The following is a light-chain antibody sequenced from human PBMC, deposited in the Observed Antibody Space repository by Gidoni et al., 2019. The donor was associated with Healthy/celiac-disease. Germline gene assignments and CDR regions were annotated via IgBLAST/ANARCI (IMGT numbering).Light chain of an antibody. J-gene: IGLJ2*01. Sequence: SYELTQPPSVSVSPGQTARITCSGAALPKQYAYWYQQKPGQAPVLVIYKDSERPSGIPERFSGSSSGTTDTLTISGVQAEDEADYYCQSADSSGTYVVFGGGTKLTVL. V-gene: IGLV3-25*02. CDR3: QSADSSGTYVV. CDR1: ALPKQY. CDR2: KDS.